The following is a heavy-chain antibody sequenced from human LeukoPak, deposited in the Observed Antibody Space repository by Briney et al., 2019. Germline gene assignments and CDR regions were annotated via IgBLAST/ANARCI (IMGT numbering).Heavy chain of an antibody. V-gene: IGHV4-39*07. Sequence: PSETLSLTCTVSGGSISSSSYYWGWIRQPPGKGLEWIGSIYYSGSTYYNPSLKSRVTISVDTSKNPFSLKPSSVTAADTAVFYWSRSPRYCSSTSCYTFDYWGQGTLVTVSS. CDR3: SRSPRYCSSTSCYTFDY. J-gene: IGHJ4*02. CDR2: IYYSGST. D-gene: IGHD2-2*02. CDR1: GGSISSSSYY.